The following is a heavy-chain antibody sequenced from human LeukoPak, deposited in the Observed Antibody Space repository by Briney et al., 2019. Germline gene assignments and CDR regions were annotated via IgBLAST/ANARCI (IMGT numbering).Heavy chain of an antibody. D-gene: IGHD3-22*01. CDR1: GGSISSYY. J-gene: IGHJ4*02. CDR3: AGGGDSGGYYYPMFDY. V-gene: IGHV4-59*01. CDR2: IYYSGST. Sequence: PSETLSLTCTVSGGSISSYYWSWIRQPPGKGLEWIGYIYYSGSTNYNPSLKSRVTISVDTSKNQFSLKLNSVTAADTAVYYCAGGGDSGGYYYPMFDYWGQGTLVTASS.